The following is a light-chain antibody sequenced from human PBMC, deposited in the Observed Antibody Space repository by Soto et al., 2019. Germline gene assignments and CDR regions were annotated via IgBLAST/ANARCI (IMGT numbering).Light chain of an antibody. CDR3: QQYGTSPLLHT. Sequence: ESVLTQSPGSLSLSPGETATLSCRASQSIINNYLAWYQQKPGQAPRLLIYGASIRATGVPDRFSGSGSGTDFTLTITSLEAEDFAVYYCQQYGTSPLLHTFGQGTKLGVK. J-gene: IGKJ2*01. CDR1: QSIINNY. CDR2: GAS. V-gene: IGKV3-20*01.